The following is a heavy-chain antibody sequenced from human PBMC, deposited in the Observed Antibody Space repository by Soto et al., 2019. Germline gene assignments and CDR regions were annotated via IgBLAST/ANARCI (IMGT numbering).Heavy chain of an antibody. CDR2: IIPIFGTA. CDR3: ARDPYYYDSSGYTHDAFDI. D-gene: IGHD3-22*01. J-gene: IGHJ3*02. V-gene: IGHV1-69*06. Sequence: SVKVSCKASGGTFSSYAISWVRQAPGQGLEWMGGIIPIFGTANYAQKFQGRVTITADKSTSTAYMELSSLRSEDTAVYYCARDPYYYDSSGYTHDAFDIWGQGTMVTVSS. CDR1: GGTFSSYA.